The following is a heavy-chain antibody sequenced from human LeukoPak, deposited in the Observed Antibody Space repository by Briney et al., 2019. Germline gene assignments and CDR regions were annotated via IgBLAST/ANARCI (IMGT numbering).Heavy chain of an antibody. CDR2: ISSSGGNT. J-gene: IGHJ3*02. CDR1: GFTFSNYW. Sequence: PGGSLRLSCAASGFTFSNYWIHWVRQAPGKGLEWVSAISSSGGNTYYADSVKGRFTISRDSSKNTLYLQMNSLRAEDTAVYYCAKDLMVIIVSGAFDIWGQGTMVTVSS. CDR3: AKDLMVIIVSGAFDI. D-gene: IGHD3-3*01. V-gene: IGHV3-23*01.